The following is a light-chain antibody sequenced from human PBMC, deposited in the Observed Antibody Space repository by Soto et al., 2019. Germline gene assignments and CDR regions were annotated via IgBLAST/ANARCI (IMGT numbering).Light chain of an antibody. CDR2: DVA. CDR1: SSDIGGYNC. Sequence: QSALTQPASVSGSPGQSIAISCTGPSSDIGGYNCVSWYQQHPGKAPKLMIYDVASRPSGISNRFSGSKSGNTASLTISGLQAEDEADYYCSSCTSSSTPVVFGGGTKLTVL. V-gene: IGLV2-14*03. J-gene: IGLJ2*01. CDR3: SSCTSSSTPVV.